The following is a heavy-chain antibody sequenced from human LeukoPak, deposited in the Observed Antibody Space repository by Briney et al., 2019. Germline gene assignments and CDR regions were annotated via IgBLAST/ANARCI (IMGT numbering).Heavy chain of an antibody. J-gene: IGHJ6*02. Sequence: PGGSLRLSCAASGFTFSSYDMHWVRQATGKGLEWVSAIGTAGDTYYPGSVKGRFTISRENAKNSLYLQMNSLRAGDTAVYYCARAFRNPLGPHYYYYGMDVWGQGTTVTVSS. CDR3: ARAFRNPLGPHYYYYGMDV. V-gene: IGHV3-13*01. CDR1: GFTFSSYD. D-gene: IGHD3-16*01. CDR2: IGTAGDT.